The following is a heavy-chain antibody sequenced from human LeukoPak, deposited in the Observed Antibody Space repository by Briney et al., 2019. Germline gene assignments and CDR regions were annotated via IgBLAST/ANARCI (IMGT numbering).Heavy chain of an antibody. V-gene: IGHV4-38-2*02. D-gene: IGHD4-17*01. CDR2: IHHSGSP. CDR3: AIQVGGMTTVTADFDH. Sequence: SETLSLTCTVSGFSLSSGYYWGWIRHPPGKGLEWIGSIHHSGSPYYKSSLKSPVTISLDMSRNRFSLKLNSVTAADTAVYYCAIQVGGMTTVTADFDHWGQGTLVTVSS. CDR1: GFSLSSGYY. J-gene: IGHJ4*02.